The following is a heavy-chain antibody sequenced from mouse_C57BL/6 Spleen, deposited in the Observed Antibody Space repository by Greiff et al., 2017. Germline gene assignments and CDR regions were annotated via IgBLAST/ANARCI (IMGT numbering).Heavy chain of an antibody. V-gene: IGHV1-55*01. CDR2: IYPGSGST. J-gene: IGHJ1*03. CDR3: ARVRYYGRSDWYFDV. D-gene: IGHD1-1*01. CDR1: GYTFTSYW. Sequence: VQLQQPGAELVKPGASVKMSCKASGYTFTSYWITWVKQRPGQGLEWIGDIYPGSGSTNYNEKFKSKATLTVDTSSSTAYMQLSSLTSEDSAVYYCARVRYYGRSDWYFDVWGTGTTVTVSS.